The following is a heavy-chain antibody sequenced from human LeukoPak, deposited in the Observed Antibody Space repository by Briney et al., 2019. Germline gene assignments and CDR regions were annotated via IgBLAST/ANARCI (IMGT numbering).Heavy chain of an antibody. V-gene: IGHV3-11*06. CDR3: ARDPIQLWLQGDAFDI. D-gene: IGHD5-18*01. J-gene: IGHJ3*02. CDR1: GFTFSDYY. CDR2: ISSSSSYT. Sequence: KAGGSLRLSCVASGFTFSDYYMSWIRQAPGKGLEWVSYISSSSSYTNYADSVKGRFTISRDNAKNSLYLQMNSLRAEDTAVYYCARDPIQLWLQGDAFDIWGQGTMVTVSS.